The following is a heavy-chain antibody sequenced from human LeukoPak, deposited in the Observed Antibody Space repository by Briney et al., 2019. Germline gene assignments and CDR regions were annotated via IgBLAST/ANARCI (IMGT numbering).Heavy chain of an antibody. CDR2: IIPIFGTA. V-gene: IGHV1-69*05. CDR3: ARGALGAMVDYYYYYMDV. Sequence: SVKVSCKASGGTFSSYAISWVRQAPGQGLEWMGGIIPIFGTANYAQKFQGRVTITTDESTSTAYMELSSLRSEDTAVYYCARGALGAMVDYYYYYMDVWGTGTTVTVSS. D-gene: IGHD5-18*01. CDR1: GGTFSSYA. J-gene: IGHJ6*03.